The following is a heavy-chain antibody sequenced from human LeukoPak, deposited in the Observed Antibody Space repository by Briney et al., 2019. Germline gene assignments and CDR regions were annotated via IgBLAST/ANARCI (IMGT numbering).Heavy chain of an antibody. CDR3: ARTRWLQSLFDY. CDR2: INHSGST. D-gene: IGHD5-24*01. V-gene: IGHV4-34*01. CDR1: GVSFSGYY. Sequence: SETQSLTCVVYGVSFSGYYWSWIRQPPGKGLEWIGEINHSGSTNYNPSLKSRVTISVDTSKNQFSLKLRSVTAADTAVYYCARTRWLQSLFDYWGQGTLVTVSS. J-gene: IGHJ4*02.